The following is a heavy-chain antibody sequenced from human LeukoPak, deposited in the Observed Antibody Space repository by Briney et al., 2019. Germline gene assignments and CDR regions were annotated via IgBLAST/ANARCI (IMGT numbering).Heavy chain of an antibody. CDR1: GGSISGSSYY. CDR3: ARLGDYGDYFDY. J-gene: IGHJ4*02. CDR2: IYYSGST. V-gene: IGHV4-39*07. Sequence: PSETLSLTCTVSGGSISGSSYYWGWIRQPPGKGLEWIGSIYYSGSTNYNPSLKSRVTISVDTSKNQFSLKLSSVTAADTAVYYCARLGDYGDYFDYWGQGTLVTVSS. D-gene: IGHD4-17*01.